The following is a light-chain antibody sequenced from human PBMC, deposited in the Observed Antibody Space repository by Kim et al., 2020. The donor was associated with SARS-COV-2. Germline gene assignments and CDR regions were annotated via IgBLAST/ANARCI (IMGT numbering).Light chain of an antibody. CDR2: GAS. V-gene: IGKV3-20*01. Sequence: LSPGERATLSCRASQSVNSNYLAWYQQNPGQAPRLLIYGASTRATGIPDRFSGSGSGTDFTLTISRLEPEDFAVYYCQQYGSSPYTFGQGTKLEI. CDR3: QQYGSSPYT. CDR1: QSVNSNY. J-gene: IGKJ2*01.